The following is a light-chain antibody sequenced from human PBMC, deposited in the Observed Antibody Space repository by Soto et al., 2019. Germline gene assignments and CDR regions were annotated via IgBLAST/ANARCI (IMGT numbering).Light chain of an antibody. Sequence: QSVLTQPPSVSGAPGQRVTISCTGSSSNIGAGYAVHWYHQLPGTAPKLLISDNNNRPSGVPDRFSGSKSGTSASLAITGLQAEDEADYYCQSYDNSHDWDVVFGGGTKVTVL. CDR1: SSNIGAGYA. V-gene: IGLV1-40*01. CDR2: DNN. J-gene: IGLJ2*01. CDR3: QSYDNSHDWDVV.